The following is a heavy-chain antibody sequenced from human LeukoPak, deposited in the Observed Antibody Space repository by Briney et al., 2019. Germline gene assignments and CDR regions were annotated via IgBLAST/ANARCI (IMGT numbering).Heavy chain of an antibody. Sequence: SETLSLTCTVSGGSISSSSYYWGWIRQPPGKGLEWIGSIYYSGSTYYNPSLKSRVTISVDTSKNQFSLKLSSVTAADTAVYYCARHEGSSGWYNWFDPWGQGTLVTVSS. CDR2: IYYSGST. CDR1: GGSISSSSYY. V-gene: IGHV4-39*01. J-gene: IGHJ5*02. CDR3: ARHEGSSGWYNWFDP. D-gene: IGHD6-19*01.